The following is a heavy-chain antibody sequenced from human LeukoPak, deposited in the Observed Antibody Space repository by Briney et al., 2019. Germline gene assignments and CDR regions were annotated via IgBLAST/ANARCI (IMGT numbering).Heavy chain of an antibody. Sequence: PGGSLRLPCAASGFTFSSYAMHWVRQAPGKGLEWVAVLSYDGSNKYYADSVKGRFTISRDNSKNTLYLQMNSLRAEDTAVYYCARPKGQWLVLDYWGQGTLVTVSS. CDR3: ARPKGQWLVLDY. V-gene: IGHV3-30-3*01. D-gene: IGHD6-19*01. CDR1: GFTFSSYA. CDR2: LSYDGSNK. J-gene: IGHJ4*02.